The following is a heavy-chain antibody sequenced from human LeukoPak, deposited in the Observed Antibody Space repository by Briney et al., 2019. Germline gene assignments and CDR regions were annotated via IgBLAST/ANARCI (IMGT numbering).Heavy chain of an antibody. V-gene: IGHV3-20*04. CDR1: GFTFDDYD. Sequence: GGSLRLSCAASGFTFDDYDMGWVRQAPGKGLEWVTGINWNGDSTGYADSVKGRFTISRDDSKSIAYLQMNSLKTEDTAVYYCTRGHVTMIVVVYDYWGQGTLVTVSS. J-gene: IGHJ4*02. CDR3: TRGHVTMIVVVYDY. D-gene: IGHD3-22*01. CDR2: INWNGDST.